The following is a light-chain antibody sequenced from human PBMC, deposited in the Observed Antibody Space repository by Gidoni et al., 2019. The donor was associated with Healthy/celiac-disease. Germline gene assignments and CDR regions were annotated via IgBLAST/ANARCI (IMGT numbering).Light chain of an antibody. CDR2: GAS. CDR1: QSVSSSY. Sequence: IVLTQSPVTLSLSPGERATLSCRASQSVSSSYLAWYQQKPGQAPRLLIYGASSRATGIPDRFSGSGSGTDFTLTISRLEPEDFAVYYCQQYGSSPPWTFGQGTKVEIK. CDR3: QQYGSSPPWT. J-gene: IGKJ1*01. V-gene: IGKV3-20*01.